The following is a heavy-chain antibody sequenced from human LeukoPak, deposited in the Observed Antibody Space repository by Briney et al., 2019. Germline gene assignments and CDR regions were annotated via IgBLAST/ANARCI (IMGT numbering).Heavy chain of an antibody. V-gene: IGHV3-33*08. CDR1: GFIFSTFG. Sequence: GGSLRLSCAASGFIFSTFGMHWVRQAPGKGLEWVAVIWYDGTDKYYADSVKGRFTISRDNSKNTVYLQMNSLRAEDTAVYYCARGGYYCRDTACLISYFDYWGQGTLVTVSS. CDR2: IWYDGTDK. J-gene: IGHJ4*02. CDR3: ARGGYYCRDTACLISYFDY. D-gene: IGHD2-2*01.